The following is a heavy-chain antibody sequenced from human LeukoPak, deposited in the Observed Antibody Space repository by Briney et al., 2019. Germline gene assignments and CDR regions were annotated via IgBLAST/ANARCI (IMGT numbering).Heavy chain of an antibody. J-gene: IGHJ4*02. V-gene: IGHV4-31*03. CDR1: GDSISSGGYY. Sequence: SETLSLTCTVSGDSISSGGYYWSWIRQHPGKGLEWIGNIYYSGSTFYNPSLKSRLTISVDTSKNQFSLKLISVSAADTAVYYCARYYTDYSNYFGVDYWGQGTLVTVSS. D-gene: IGHD4-4*01. CDR3: ARYYTDYSNYFGVDY. CDR2: IYYSGST.